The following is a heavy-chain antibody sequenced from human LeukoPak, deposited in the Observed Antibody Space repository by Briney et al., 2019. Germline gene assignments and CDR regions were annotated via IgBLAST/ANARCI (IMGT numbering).Heavy chain of an antibody. CDR3: ARGKYGGYFIDY. CDR2: IEPDGSDT. J-gene: IGHJ4*02. CDR1: GFTFTTHW. D-gene: IGHD5-12*01. V-gene: IGHV3-74*01. Sequence: PGRSLRLSCGASGFTFTTHWIHWVRQAPGKGLVWVSRIEPDGSDTNYADSVKGRFTISRDNAKNTVYLQMNSLRAEDTAVYYCARGKYGGYFIDYWGQGTLVTVSS.